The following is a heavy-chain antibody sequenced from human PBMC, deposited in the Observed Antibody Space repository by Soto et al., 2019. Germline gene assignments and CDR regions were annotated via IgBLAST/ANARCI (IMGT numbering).Heavy chain of an antibody. V-gene: IGHV1-3*01. Sequence: QVYLVQSGAEVKEPGASVNVSCKASGYTFTTYPMHWVRQAPGQRLEWMGWISAGNDNTEYSQKFQGRVTITRDTXAXXAHMELSSLRSEDTAVYYCAGGVMVRGLNYYAMDVWGQGTTVTVSS. CDR1: GYTFTTYP. CDR3: AGGVMVRGLNYYAMDV. D-gene: IGHD3-10*01. J-gene: IGHJ6*02. CDR2: ISAGNDNT.